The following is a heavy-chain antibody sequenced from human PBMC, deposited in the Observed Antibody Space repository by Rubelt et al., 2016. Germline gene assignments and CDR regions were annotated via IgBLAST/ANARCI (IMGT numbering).Heavy chain of an antibody. Sequence: GAGLLKPSETLSLTCAVYGGSFSGYYWSWIRQPAGKGLEWIGRIYTSGSTNYNPSLKSRVTMSLDTSKNQFSLKLSSVTAADTAVYYCAGVERGLYSDYWGQGTLVTVSS. J-gene: IGHJ4*02. V-gene: IGHV4-59*10. CDR2: IYTSGST. D-gene: IGHD3-3*01. CDR3: AGVERGLYSDY. CDR1: GGSFSGYY.